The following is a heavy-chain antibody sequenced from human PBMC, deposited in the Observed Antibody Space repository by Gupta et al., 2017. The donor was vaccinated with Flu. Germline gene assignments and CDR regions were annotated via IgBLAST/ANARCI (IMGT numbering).Heavy chain of an antibody. CDR3: ARGKKWFGESKKDNWFDP. J-gene: IGHJ5*02. V-gene: IGHV4-61*02. D-gene: IGHD3-10*01. Sequence: QVQLQESGPGLVKPSQTLSLTCTVSGGSISSGSYYWSWIRQPAGKGLEWIGRIYTSGSTNYNPSLKSRVTISVDTSKNQFSLKLSSVTAADTAVYYCARGKKWFGESKKDNWFDPWGQGTLVTVSS. CDR2: IYTSGST. CDR1: GGSISSGSYY.